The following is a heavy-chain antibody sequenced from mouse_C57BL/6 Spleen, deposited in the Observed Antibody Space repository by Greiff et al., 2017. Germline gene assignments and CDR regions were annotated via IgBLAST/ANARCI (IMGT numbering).Heavy chain of an antibody. V-gene: IGHV5-12*01. Sequence: EVKLMESGGGLVQPGGSLKLSCAASGFTFSDYYMYWVRQTPEKRLEWVAYISNGGGSTYYPDTVKGRFTISRDNAKNTPYLQMGRLKSEDTAMYYCARGGDFDYWGQGTTLTVSS. CDR2: ISNGGGST. J-gene: IGHJ2*01. CDR3: ARGGDFDY. CDR1: GFTFSDYY.